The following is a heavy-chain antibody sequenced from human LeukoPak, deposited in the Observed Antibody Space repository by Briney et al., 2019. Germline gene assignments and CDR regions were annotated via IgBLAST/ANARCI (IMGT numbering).Heavy chain of an antibody. J-gene: IGHJ1*01. V-gene: IGHV3-21*01. Sequence: GGSLRLSCAASGFTFSSYSMNWVRQAPGKGLEWVSSIRSSSSYKYYADSVKGRFTISRDNAKSSLYLQMNSLRAEDTAVYYCARAGYSMDTEYFQHWGQGTLVTVSS. D-gene: IGHD5-18*01. CDR2: IRSSSSYK. CDR3: ARAGYSMDTEYFQH. CDR1: GFTFSSYS.